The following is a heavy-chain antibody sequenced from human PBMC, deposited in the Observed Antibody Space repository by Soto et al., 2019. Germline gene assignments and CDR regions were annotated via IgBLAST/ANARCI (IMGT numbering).Heavy chain of an antibody. J-gene: IGHJ4*02. D-gene: IGHD3-10*01. Sequence: SETLSLTCAVSGGSISSSNWWSWVRQPPGKGLEWIGEIYHSGSTNYNPSLKSRVTISVVKSKNQFSLKLSAVTAADTAVYYCARERSSRRLLSAYRGKGTLVPVSS. CDR3: ARERSSRRLLSAY. CDR2: IYHSGST. V-gene: IGHV4-4*02. CDR1: GGSISSSNW.